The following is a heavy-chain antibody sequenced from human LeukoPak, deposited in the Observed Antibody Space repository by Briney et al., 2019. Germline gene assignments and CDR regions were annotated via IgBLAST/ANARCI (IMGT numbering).Heavy chain of an antibody. CDR3: ARQLGTSSNYYYYYMDI. V-gene: IGHV5-51*01. CDR1: GYTFASYC. CDR2: IYPGDSDT. J-gene: IGHJ6*03. D-gene: IGHD6-6*01. Sequence: GESLKISCKGSGYTFASYCIGWVRQMPGKGLEWMGIIYPGDSDTRYSPPFQGQVTISADKSISTAYLQWSSPKASDTAMYYCARQLGTSSNYYYYYMDIWGRGTTVTVSS.